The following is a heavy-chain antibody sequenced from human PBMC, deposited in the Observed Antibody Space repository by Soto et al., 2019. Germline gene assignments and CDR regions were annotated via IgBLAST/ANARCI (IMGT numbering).Heavy chain of an antibody. D-gene: IGHD3-10*01. J-gene: IGHJ6*02. V-gene: IGHV1-69*02. Sequence: QLVQSGAEVKRPGSSVKVSCKASGGGFLSYTISWVRQVPGQGPEWMGTIIPILDVAKNAQKVQGSVAITADKATSTVYMELRSLRSDDTAVYYCAQMWFGELWHGMDVWGQGTTITVSS. CDR1: GGGFLSYT. CDR2: IIPILDVA. CDR3: AQMWFGELWHGMDV.